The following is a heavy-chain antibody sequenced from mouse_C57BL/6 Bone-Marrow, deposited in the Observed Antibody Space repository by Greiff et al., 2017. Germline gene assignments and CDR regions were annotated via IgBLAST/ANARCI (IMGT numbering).Heavy chain of an antibody. V-gene: IGHV1-15*01. D-gene: IGHD1-1*01. CDR2: IDPETGGT. Sequence: VQLQQSGAELVRPGASVTLSCKASGYTFTDYEMHWVKQTPVHGLGWIGAIDPETGGTAYNQKFKGKAILTADKSSSTAYMELRSLTSEDSAVYYCTRDGSSDSFFAYWGQGTPVTVSA. J-gene: IGHJ3*01. CDR1: GYTFTDYE. CDR3: TRDGSSDSFFAY.